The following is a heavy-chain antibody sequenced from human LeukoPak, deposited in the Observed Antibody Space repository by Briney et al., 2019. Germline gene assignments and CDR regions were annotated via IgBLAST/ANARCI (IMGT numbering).Heavy chain of an antibody. CDR3: ARGSSSVFDY. J-gene: IGHJ4*02. Sequence: TSETLSPTCTVSGGSISSSSYYWGWIRQPPGKGLEWIGSIYYSGSTYYNPSLKSRVTISVDTSKNQFSLKLSSVTAADTAVYYCARGSSSVFDYWGQGTLVTVSS. D-gene: IGHD6-25*01. V-gene: IGHV4-39*07. CDR1: GGSISSSSYY. CDR2: IYYSGST.